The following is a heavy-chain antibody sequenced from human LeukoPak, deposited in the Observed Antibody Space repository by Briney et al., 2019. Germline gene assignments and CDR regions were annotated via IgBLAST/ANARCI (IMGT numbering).Heavy chain of an antibody. Sequence: ASVKVSCKASGYTFTSYYMHWVRQAPGQGLEWMGIINPSGGSTSYAQKFQGRVTMTRDTSTSTVYMELSSLRSEDTAVYYCARDAIYDFWSGYEIDYWGQGTLVTVSS. D-gene: IGHD3-3*01. V-gene: IGHV1-46*01. CDR3: ARDAIYDFWSGYEIDY. CDR1: GYTFTSYY. J-gene: IGHJ4*02. CDR2: INPSGGST.